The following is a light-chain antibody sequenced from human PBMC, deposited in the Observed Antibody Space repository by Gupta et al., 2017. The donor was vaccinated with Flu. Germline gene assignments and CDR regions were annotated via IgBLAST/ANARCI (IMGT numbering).Light chain of an antibody. J-gene: IGLJ2*01. V-gene: IGLV2-14*01. CDR2: EVS. CDR1: SSDVGKYKF. CDR3: SSYTGSSTL. Sequence: QSALTQPASVSGSPGQSVTISCTGTSSDVGKYKFVSWYQQHPGKAPKLMIFEVSYRPSGISDRFSGSKSGNAASLTISGLQAEDEADYYCSSYTGSSTLFGGGTKLTVL.